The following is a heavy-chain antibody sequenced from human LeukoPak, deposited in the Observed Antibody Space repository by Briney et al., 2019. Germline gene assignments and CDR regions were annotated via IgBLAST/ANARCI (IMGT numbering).Heavy chain of an antibody. Sequence: SETLSLTCTVSGGSISSYYWSWIRQPPGKGLEWIGHIYYSGSTNYNPSLKSRVTISVDTSKNQFSLKLSSVTAADTAVYYCARNDPGWLLSWGAFDIWGQGTMVTVSS. D-gene: IGHD3-3*01. CDR2: IYYSGST. J-gene: IGHJ3*02. CDR1: GGSISSYY. V-gene: IGHV4-59*01. CDR3: ARNDPGWLLSWGAFDI.